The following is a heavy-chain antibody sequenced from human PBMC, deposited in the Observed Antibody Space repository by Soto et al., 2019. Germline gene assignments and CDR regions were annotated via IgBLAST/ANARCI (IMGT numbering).Heavy chain of an antibody. CDR1: GFTFSTYS. J-gene: IGHJ4*02. CDR2: ISSSSSYI. CDR3: ARVGSSSWLYLDY. D-gene: IGHD6-13*01. Sequence: GGSLRLSCAASGFTFSTYSMNWVRQAPGKGLEWVSSISSSSSYIYYADSLKGRFTISRDNAKNSLYLQMNSLRAEDTAVYYCARVGSSSWLYLDYWGQGTPVTVSS. V-gene: IGHV3-21*01.